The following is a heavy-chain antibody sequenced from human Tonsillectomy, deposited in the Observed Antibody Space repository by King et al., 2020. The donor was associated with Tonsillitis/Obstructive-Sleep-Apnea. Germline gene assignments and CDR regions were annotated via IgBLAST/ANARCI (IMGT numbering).Heavy chain of an antibody. V-gene: IGHV3-15*01. J-gene: IGHJ4*02. D-gene: IGHD2-2*01. CDR3: TTEPSPHSSNDY. Sequence: EVQLVESGGGLVKPGGSLSLSCAASGFTVSNAWMSWVRHSPGKGLEWVGRIKIKTDGGTTDYAEPVKGRFTIVRDDSKNTLYMQMNSLKTEDTAVYYCTTEPSPHSSNDYWGQGTLVTVSS. CDR1: GFTVSNAW. CDR2: IKIKTDGGTT.